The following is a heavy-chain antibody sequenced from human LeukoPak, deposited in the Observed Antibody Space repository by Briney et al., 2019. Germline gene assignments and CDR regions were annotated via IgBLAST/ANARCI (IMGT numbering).Heavy chain of an antibody. CDR2: INHSGST. CDR1: GGSFSGYY. V-gene: IGHV4-34*01. D-gene: IGHD2-8*01. Sequence: PSETLSLTCAVYGGSFSGYYWSWIRQPPGKGLEWIGEINHSGSTNYNPSLKSRVTISVDTSRNQFSLKLSFVTAADTAVYYCARAGKKDKYCTNGVCYGGYFDYWGQGTLVTVSS. J-gene: IGHJ4*02. CDR3: ARAGKKDKYCTNGVCYGGYFDY.